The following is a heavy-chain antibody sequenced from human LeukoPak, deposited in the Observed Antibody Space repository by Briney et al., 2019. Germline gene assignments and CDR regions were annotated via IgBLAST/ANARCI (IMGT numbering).Heavy chain of an antibody. J-gene: IGHJ4*02. V-gene: IGHV4-30-2*01. CDR1: GGSISSGGYY. Sequence: SQTLSLTCTVSGGSISSGGYYWSWIRQPPGKGLEWIGYIYHSGSTYYNPSLKSRVTISVDRSKNQFSLKLSSVTAADTAVYYCARTGIAARPSPFDYWGQGTLVTVSS. CDR3: ARTGIAARPSPFDY. D-gene: IGHD6-6*01. CDR2: IYHSGST.